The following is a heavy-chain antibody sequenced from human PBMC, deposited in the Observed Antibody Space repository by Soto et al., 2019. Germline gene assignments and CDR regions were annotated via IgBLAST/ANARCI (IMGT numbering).Heavy chain of an antibody. V-gene: IGHV6-1*01. CDR1: QEGVPSNTAA. J-gene: IGHJ5*02. Sequence: SHTLSLICGIAQEGVPSNTAAWNWIRRFPSKGLEWLGRTYYRSKWYNDYAVSVKSRIIXXXNXXXXXFSLQXXSVXPEDTAVYYCVRTQESGTLDPWGQGTPVTVSA. CDR3: VRTQESGTLDP. CDR2: TYYRSKWYN. D-gene: IGHD6-13*01.